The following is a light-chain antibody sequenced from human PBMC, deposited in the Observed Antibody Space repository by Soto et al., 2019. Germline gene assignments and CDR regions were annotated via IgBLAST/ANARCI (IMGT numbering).Light chain of an antibody. Sequence: EIVLTQSPGTPYLPPGDRAPVSSRACQSVSSNYLAWYQQKPGQAPRLLIYDVSNRATGIPARFSGSGSGTDFTLTISSLEPEDFAIYYCQQRNYWQVTFGQGTRLEIK. CDR2: DVS. CDR1: QSVSSNY. J-gene: IGKJ5*01. V-gene: IGKV3D-11*02. CDR3: QQRNYWQVT.